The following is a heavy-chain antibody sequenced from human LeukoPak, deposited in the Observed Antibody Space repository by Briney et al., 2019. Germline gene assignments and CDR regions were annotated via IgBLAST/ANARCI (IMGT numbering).Heavy chain of an antibody. V-gene: IGHV1-46*01. D-gene: IGHD6-19*01. J-gene: IGHJ3*02. CDR3: ARDLLGIAVAGPTDAFDI. CDR2: INPSGGST. CDR1: GYTFTSYY. Sequence: ASVKVSCKASGYTFTSYYMHWVRQAPGQGLEWMGIINPSGGSTSYAQKFQGRVTMTRDMSTSTVYMELSSLRSEDTAVYYCARDLLGIAVAGPTDAFDIWGQGTMVTVSS.